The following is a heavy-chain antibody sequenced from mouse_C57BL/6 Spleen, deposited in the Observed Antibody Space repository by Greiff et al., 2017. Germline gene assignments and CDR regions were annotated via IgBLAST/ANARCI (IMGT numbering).Heavy chain of an antibody. D-gene: IGHD1-1*01. V-gene: IGHV5-4*01. CDR2: ISEGGSYT. CDR3: ARDHYGSSYYAMDY. Sequence: DVMLVESGGGLVKPGGSLKLSCAASGFTFSSYAMSWVRQTPEKRLEWVATISEGGSYTYYPDNVKGRFTISRDNAKNNLYLQMSHLKSEDTAMYYCARDHYGSSYYAMDYWGQGTSVTVSS. J-gene: IGHJ4*01. CDR1: GFTFSSYA.